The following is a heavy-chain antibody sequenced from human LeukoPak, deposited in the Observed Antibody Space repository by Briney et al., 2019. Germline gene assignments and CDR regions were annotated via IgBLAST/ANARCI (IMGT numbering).Heavy chain of an antibody. D-gene: IGHD3-22*01. CDR2: ISSSGSTI. CDR1: GFTFSSYE. J-gene: IGHJ4*02. CDR3: AKVNYYYYDSSGYYSF. V-gene: IGHV3-48*03. Sequence: GGSLRLSCAASGFTFSSYEMNWVRQAPGKGLEWVSYISSSGSTIYYADSVKGRFTISRDNAKNSLYLQMNSLRAEDTAVYYCAKVNYYYYDSSGYYSFWGQGTLVTVSS.